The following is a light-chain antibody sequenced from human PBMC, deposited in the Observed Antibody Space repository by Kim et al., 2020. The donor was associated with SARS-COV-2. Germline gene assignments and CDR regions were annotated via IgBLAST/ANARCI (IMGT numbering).Light chain of an antibody. J-gene: IGKJ1*01. CDR3: QQYGNWPGT. V-gene: IGKV3-15*01. CDR1: QSVDGH. CDR2: ASS. Sequence: EVVMTQSPATLSVSPGERATISCRASQSVDGHLAWYQQKPGQAPRLLIYASSTRATGIPARFSGSGSGTEFTLTISSLQPEDFAVYHCQQYGNWPGTFGQGTKVDIK.